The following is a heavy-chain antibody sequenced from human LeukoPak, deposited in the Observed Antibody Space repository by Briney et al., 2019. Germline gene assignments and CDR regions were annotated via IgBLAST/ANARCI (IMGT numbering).Heavy chain of an antibody. CDR2: ITSTSSYI. D-gene: IGHD2-15*01. Sequence: GGSLRLSCSASGFTFSTYDMNWVRQAPGKGLEWVSSITSTSSYIYYADSVKGRFTISRDNVKNLLFLQMNSLRAEDTAVYYCAKVRGVVAATHYYYYGMDVWGQGTTVTVSS. CDR1: GFTFSTYD. CDR3: AKVRGVVAATHYYYYGMDV. J-gene: IGHJ6*02. V-gene: IGHV3-21*01.